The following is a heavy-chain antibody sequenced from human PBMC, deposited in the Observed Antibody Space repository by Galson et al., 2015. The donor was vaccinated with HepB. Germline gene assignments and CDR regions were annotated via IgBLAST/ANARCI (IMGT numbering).Heavy chain of an antibody. CDR1: GFTFSSYW. CDR2: LKQDGSEK. CDR3: ARGDCSIWYSY. D-gene: IGHD6-13*01. Sequence: SLRLPCAASGFTFSSYWMNWVRQAPGKGLEWVAALKQDGSEKYYVDYVKGRFTISRDNAKNSLDLQMNSLRSDDTAVYYCARGDCSIWYSYWGQGILVTVSS. V-gene: IGHV3-7*03. J-gene: IGHJ4*02.